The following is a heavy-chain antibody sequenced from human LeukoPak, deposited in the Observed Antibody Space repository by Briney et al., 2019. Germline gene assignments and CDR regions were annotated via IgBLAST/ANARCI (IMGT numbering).Heavy chain of an antibody. D-gene: IGHD3-10*01. CDR3: TRSSGSYPSDAFDI. CDR1: GFTFGDYA. J-gene: IGHJ3*02. CDR2: IRSKPCGGTT. V-gene: IGHV3-49*04. Sequence: PGGSLRLSCTASGFTFGDYAMSWVRQAPGKGLEWVGFIRSKPCGGTTEYAASVRGRFTISRDDSKSIAYLQMNSLKTEDTAVYYCTRSSGSYPSDAFDIWGQGTMVTVSS.